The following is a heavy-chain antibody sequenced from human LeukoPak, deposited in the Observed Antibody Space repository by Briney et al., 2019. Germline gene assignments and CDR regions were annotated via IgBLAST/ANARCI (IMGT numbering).Heavy chain of an antibody. CDR2: ISWNSGSI. Sequence: ARSLRLSCAASGFTFDDYAMHWVRQAPGKGLEWVSGISWNSGSIGYADSVKGRFTISRDNAKNSLYLQMNSLRAEDTALYYCAKGGYGILTKFDYWGQGTLVTVSS. D-gene: IGHD3-9*01. CDR1: GFTFDDYA. J-gene: IGHJ4*02. V-gene: IGHV3-9*01. CDR3: AKGGYGILTKFDY.